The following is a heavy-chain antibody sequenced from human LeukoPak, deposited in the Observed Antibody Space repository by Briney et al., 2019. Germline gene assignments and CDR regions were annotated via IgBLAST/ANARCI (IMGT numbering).Heavy chain of an antibody. J-gene: IGHJ4*02. V-gene: IGHV3-7*01. CDR1: GFTFSTYW. Sequence: GGSLRLSCAASGFTFSTYWMSWVRQAPGKGLEWVANIKEDGSEKNYVDSVMGRFTISRDNARNSLYLQLNSLRPEDTAVYYCARDRITEIGDQGTLVTVSS. CDR3: ARDRITEI. CDR2: IKEDGSEK.